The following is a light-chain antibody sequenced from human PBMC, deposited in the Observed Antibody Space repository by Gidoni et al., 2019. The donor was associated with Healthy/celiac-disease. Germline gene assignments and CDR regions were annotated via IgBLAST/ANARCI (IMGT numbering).Light chain of an antibody. J-gene: IGKJ2*01. Sequence: DIVMNQTPLSSPVTLGQPASISCRSSQSLVHSDGNTYLSWLQQRPGQPPRLLIYKMSNRFSGVPDRFSGSGAGTDCTLKISRVEAEDVGVYYCMQATQCPRYTFGQGTKLEIK. CDR1: QSLVHSDGNTY. CDR3: MQATQCPRYT. CDR2: KMS. V-gene: IGKV2-24*01.